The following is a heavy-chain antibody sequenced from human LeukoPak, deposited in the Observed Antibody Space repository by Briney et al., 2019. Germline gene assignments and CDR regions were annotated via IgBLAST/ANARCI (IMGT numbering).Heavy chain of an antibody. CDR2: IYPGDSDT. V-gene: IGHV5-51*01. D-gene: IGHD3-10*01. CDR1: GYDFTTYW. CDR3: ARRRVASGSPYSYYLDY. Sequence: GESLKISCKGSGYDFTTYWIGWVRQMPGKGLEWMGSIYPGDSDTRYSPSFQGQVTISADKSISTAYLQWSSLKASDTAMYYCARRRVASGSPYSYYLDYWGQGTLVTVSS. J-gene: IGHJ4*02.